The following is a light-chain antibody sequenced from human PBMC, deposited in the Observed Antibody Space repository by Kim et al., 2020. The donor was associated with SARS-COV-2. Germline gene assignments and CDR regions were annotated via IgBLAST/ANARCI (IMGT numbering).Light chain of an antibody. V-gene: IGKV3-11*01. J-gene: IGKJ5*01. Sequence: EIVLTQSPATLSLSPGERATLSCRASQSVKTYLAWYQHKPGQSPRLLIHDASNRATGVPPRFSGGGSGTDFTLTISSLEPEDFAVYYCQQRGNWPTFDQGTRLEIK. CDR2: DAS. CDR3: QQRGNWPT. CDR1: QSVKTY.